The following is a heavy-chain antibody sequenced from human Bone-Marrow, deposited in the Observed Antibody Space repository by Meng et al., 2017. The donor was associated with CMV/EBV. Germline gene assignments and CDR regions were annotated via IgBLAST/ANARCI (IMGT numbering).Heavy chain of an antibody. Sequence: ASVKVSCKASGYTFSNYGISWVRQAPGQGLEWMGWVGGCDGDTNYALELRGRVTMTTDTSTNTVYMELRSLTSDDTAVYYCARDWECLARSDVFDIWGQGTMVT. J-gene: IGHJ3*02. V-gene: IGHV1-18*01. CDR3: ARDWECLARSDVFDI. D-gene: IGHD1-26*01. CDR1: GYTFSNYG. CDR2: VGGCDGDT.